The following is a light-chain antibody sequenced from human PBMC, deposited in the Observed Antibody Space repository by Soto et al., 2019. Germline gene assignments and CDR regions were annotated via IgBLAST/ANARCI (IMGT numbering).Light chain of an antibody. CDR1: SSDVGGYNY. V-gene: IGLV2-11*01. Sequence: QSALTQPRSVSGSPGQSVTISCTGTSSDVGGYNYVSWYQQHPGKAPKLMIYDVSKRPSGVPDRFSGSKSSNTASLTISGLQAEDEADYYCCSYAGSYPYVVFGGGTKLTVL. CDR3: CSYAGSYPYVV. CDR2: DVS. J-gene: IGLJ2*01.